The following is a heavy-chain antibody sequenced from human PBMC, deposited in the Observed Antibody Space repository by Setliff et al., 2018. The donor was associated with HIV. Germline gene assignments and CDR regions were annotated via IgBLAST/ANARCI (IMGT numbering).Heavy chain of an antibody. CDR1: GYIFTSHK. CDR2: MNPNSGNT. CDR3: ARGHLDYNFWDEVLGNWFDP. J-gene: IGHJ5*02. Sequence: ASVKVSCKASGYIFTSHKIHWVRQAPGQGLEWMGWMNPNSGNTGYAQKFQGRVTMTRNTSIRTAYMELGSLRSEDTAVYYCARGHLDYNFWDEVLGNWFDPWGQGTLVTVSS. D-gene: IGHD3-3*01. V-gene: IGHV1-8*02.